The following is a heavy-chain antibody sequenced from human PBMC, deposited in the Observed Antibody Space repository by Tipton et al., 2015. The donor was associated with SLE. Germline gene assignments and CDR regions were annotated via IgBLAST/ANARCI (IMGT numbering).Heavy chain of an antibody. J-gene: IGHJ4*02. Sequence: TLSLTCTVSGGSISSHYWSWIRQPPGKGLEWIGYIHYSGSTNYNPSLKSRVTISVDTSKNQFSLKLSSVTAADTAVYYCARGALVGVLFDYWGQGTLVTVSS. V-gene: IGHV4-59*11. CDR2: IHYSGST. D-gene: IGHD1-26*01. CDR1: GGSISSHY. CDR3: ARGALVGVLFDY.